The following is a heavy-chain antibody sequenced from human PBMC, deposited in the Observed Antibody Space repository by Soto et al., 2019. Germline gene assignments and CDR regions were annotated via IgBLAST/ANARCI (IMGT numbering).Heavy chain of an antibody. CDR2: IYYSGRT. V-gene: IGHV4-59*01. CDR3: ARDGSGYDFWSGPYFFDY. D-gene: IGHD3-3*01. CDR1: GDSISSYY. Sequence: SETLSLTCTVSGDSISSYYWSWIRQPPGKGLEWIGYIYYSGRTNYNPSLESRVTISLDTSKSQFSLKLSSVSAADTAVYYCARDGSGYDFWSGPYFFDYWGPGTLVTVSS. J-gene: IGHJ4*02.